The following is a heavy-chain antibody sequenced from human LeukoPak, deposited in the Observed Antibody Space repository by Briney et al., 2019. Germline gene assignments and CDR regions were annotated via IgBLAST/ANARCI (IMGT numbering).Heavy chain of an antibody. CDR1: GGSFSGYY. V-gene: IGHV4-34*01. CDR3: ARDGLYYYGSGSYPPLDV. Sequence: PSETLSLTCAVYGGSFSGYYWSWIRQPPGKGLEWIGEANHSGSTNYNPSLKSRVTISVDTSKNQFSLKLSSVTTADKAVYYCARDGLYYYGSGSYPPLDVWGQGTTVTASS. J-gene: IGHJ6*02. D-gene: IGHD3-10*01. CDR2: ANHSGST.